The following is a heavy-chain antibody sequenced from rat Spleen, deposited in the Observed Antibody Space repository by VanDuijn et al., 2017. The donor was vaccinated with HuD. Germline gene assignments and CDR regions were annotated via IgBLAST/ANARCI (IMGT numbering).Heavy chain of an antibody. CDR3: TRGGGTWFAY. D-gene: IGHD4-3*01. CDR2: ITSGGSNA. J-gene: IGHJ3*01. CDR1: GFSFSSFA. V-gene: IGHV5-46*01. Sequence: EVQLVESGGGLVQPGRSLKLSCAASGFSFSSFAMAWVRQAPKKGLEWVATITSGGSNAYYPDSVKGRFTNSSDNAKSTLYLQMNSLRSEDTATYYWTRGGGTWFAYWGQGTLVTVSS.